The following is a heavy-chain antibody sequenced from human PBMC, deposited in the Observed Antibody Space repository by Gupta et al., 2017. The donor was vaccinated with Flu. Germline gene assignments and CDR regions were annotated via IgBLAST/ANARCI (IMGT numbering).Heavy chain of an antibody. CDR2: ISSSSSYI. J-gene: IGHJ4*02. CDR3: ARAWDVTVAGTFDY. Sequence: RQAPGNGLEWVSSISSSSSYIYYADSVKGRFTISRHNAKNSLYLQMNSLRAEDTAVYYCARAWDVTVAGTFDYWGQGTLVTVSS. V-gene: IGHV3-21*01. D-gene: IGHD6-19*01.